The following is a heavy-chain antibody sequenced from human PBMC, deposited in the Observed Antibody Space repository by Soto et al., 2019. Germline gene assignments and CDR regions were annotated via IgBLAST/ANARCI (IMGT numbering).Heavy chain of an antibody. CDR2: IIPILGIA. CDR3: ARIAYYYASSGYVSWFDP. D-gene: IGHD3-22*01. Sequence: QVQLVQSGAEVKKPGSSVKVSCKASGGTFSSYTISWVRQAPGQGLEWMGRIIPILGIANYAQKFQGRVTMTADXXTXTXXMELSSLRSEDTAVYYCARIAYYYASSGYVSWFDPWGQGTLVTVSS. V-gene: IGHV1-69*02. J-gene: IGHJ5*02. CDR1: GGTFSSYT.